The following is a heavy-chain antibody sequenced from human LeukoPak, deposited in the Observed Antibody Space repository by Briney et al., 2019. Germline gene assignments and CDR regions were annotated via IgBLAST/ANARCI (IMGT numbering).Heavy chain of an antibody. V-gene: IGHV1-69*13. CDR3: ARAVGATRSFDY. J-gene: IGHJ4*02. CDR2: IIPIFGTA. Sequence: AASVTVSCMASGGTLSSYAISWVRQAPGQGLEWMGGIIPIFGTANYAQKFQGRVTITADESTSTAYMELSSLRSEDTAVYYCARAVGATRSFDYWGQGTLVTVSS. D-gene: IGHD1-26*01. CDR1: GGTLSSYA.